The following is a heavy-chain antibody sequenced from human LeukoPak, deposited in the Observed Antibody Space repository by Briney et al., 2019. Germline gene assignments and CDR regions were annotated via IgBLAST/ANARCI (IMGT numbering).Heavy chain of an antibody. J-gene: IGHJ5*02. CDR3: ARDLVVPAAANWLDP. CDR2: INPNSGGT. Sequence: ASVKVSCKASGYTFTGYYMHWVRQAPGQGLEWMGWINPNSGGTNYAQKFQGRVTMTRDTSISTAYMELSRLRSDDTAVYYCARDLVVPAAANWLDPWGQGTLVTVSS. D-gene: IGHD2-2*01. V-gene: IGHV1-2*02. CDR1: GYTFTGYY.